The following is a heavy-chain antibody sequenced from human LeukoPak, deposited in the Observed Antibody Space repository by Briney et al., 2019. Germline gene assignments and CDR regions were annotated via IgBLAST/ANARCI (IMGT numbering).Heavy chain of an antibody. CDR3: ARVRVTIVPYYFDY. Sequence: ASVKVSCKASGYTFTSSGISWVRQAPGQGLEWMGWISTYNGKTNYAQKVQGRGTMTTDTSTSTAQMELRSLRSDDTAVYYCARVRVTIVPYYFDYWGQGTLVTVSS. CDR2: ISTYNGKT. CDR1: GYTFTSSG. V-gene: IGHV1-18*01. D-gene: IGHD3-10*01. J-gene: IGHJ4*02.